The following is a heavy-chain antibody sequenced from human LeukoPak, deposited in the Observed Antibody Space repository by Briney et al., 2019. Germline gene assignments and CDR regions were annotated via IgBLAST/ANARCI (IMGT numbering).Heavy chain of an antibody. CDR2: LYHSDSV. D-gene: IGHD1-14*01. CDR1: GYSISNGYY. Sequence: PSETLSLTCTVSGYSISNGYYWVWIRQSPGKGLEWIGSLYHSDSVYYNTALKSRVSMSVDTSKNQFSLKLSFVTAADTAVYYCARHHDSYYYYYIDVWGSGTTVTVSS. V-gene: IGHV4-38-2*02. J-gene: IGHJ6*03. CDR3: ARHHDSYYYYYIDV.